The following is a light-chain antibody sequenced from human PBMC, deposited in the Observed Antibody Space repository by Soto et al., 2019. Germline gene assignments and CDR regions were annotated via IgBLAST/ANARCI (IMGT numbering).Light chain of an antibody. CDR2: AAS. Sequence: DIQMTQSPSSLSAAVGDRVTITCRSSQTISTYLHWFQQKTGKAPKLLIYAASSLQSGVPSRFSGSGSGTDLNLTISSLQPEDVGTYYCQQTYSNFVSLGGGTKVDIK. V-gene: IGKV1-39*01. CDR3: QQTYSNFVS. J-gene: IGKJ4*01. CDR1: QTISTY.